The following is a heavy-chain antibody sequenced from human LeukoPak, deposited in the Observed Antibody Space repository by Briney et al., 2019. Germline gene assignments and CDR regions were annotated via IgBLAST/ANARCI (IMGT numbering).Heavy chain of an antibody. J-gene: IGHJ4*01. CDR3: VSSTGQQFIPYDY. V-gene: IGHV3-66*02. D-gene: IGHD6-13*01. CDR1: AINVTTIY. Sequence: GGSMRLSCAASAINVTTIYMTWIRQAPGKGLEWVSLIYGDNAAYYAESVRGGFIISRDSLKNTLFLQMNSLRAEDTAVYYCVSSTGQQFIPYDYWGHGTHVTVSS. CDR2: IYGDNAA.